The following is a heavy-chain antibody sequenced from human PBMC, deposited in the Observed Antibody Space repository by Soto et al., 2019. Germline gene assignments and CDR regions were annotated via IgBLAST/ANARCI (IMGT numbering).Heavy chain of an antibody. J-gene: IGHJ4*02. CDR2: IYYTGST. V-gene: IGHV4-59*08. CDR1: GGSIRSYY. Sequence: QVQLQESGPGLVKPPETLSLTCTVSGGSIRSYYWSWIRQPPGKGLEWIGYIYYTGSTNYNSSLQSRVTISLDTSSNQFSLKLSSVTVTDTAVYYCAIQEYTRGWYPCDYWGQGILVTVSS. CDR3: AIQEYTRGWYPCDY. D-gene: IGHD6-19*01.